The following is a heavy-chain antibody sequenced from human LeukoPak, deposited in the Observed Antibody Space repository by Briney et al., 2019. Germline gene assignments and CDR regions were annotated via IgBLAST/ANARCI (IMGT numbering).Heavy chain of an antibody. J-gene: IGHJ4*02. Sequence: GRSLRLSCAASGFTVSSNYMSWVRQAPGKGLEWVANIKEDGSEKYYVDSVKGRFTISRDNAKNSLYLQMNSLRVEDTAVYYCARPLSSSWHQWGQGALVTVSS. CDR1: GFTVSSNY. D-gene: IGHD6-13*01. CDR2: IKEDGSEK. CDR3: ARPLSSSWHQ. V-gene: IGHV3-7*01.